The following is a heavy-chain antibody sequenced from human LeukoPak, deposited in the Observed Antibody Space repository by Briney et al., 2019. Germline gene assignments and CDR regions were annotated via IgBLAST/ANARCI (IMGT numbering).Heavy chain of an antibody. Sequence: PGGSLRLSCAASGFTFSSHTMNWVRQAPGKGLEWVSSISSSSSTIYYADSVKGRFTISRDNAENSLYLQMNSLRAEDTAVYHCARVRQQFYMDVWGKGTTVTVSS. J-gene: IGHJ6*03. CDR2: ISSSSSTI. V-gene: IGHV3-48*01. CDR1: GFTFSSHT. D-gene: IGHD6-13*01. CDR3: ARVRQQFYMDV.